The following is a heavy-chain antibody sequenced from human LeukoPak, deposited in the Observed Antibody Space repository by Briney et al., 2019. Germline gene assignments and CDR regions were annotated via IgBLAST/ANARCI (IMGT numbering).Heavy chain of an antibody. Sequence: SETLSLTCTVSGGSISSYYWSWIRQPPGKGLEWIGYIYYSGSTNYNPSLKSRVTISVDTSKKQFPLRLSSGTAADAAVYYCARGRGGDYEHWGQGTLVTVSS. CDR3: ARGRGGDYEH. CDR1: GGSISSYY. D-gene: IGHD2-21*02. J-gene: IGHJ4*02. V-gene: IGHV4-59*01. CDR2: IYYSGST.